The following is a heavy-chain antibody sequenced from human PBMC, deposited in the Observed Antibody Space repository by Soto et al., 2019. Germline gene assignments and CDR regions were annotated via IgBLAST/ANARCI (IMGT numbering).Heavy chain of an antibody. V-gene: IGHV4-34*01. CDR3: ARVSDIVATMEVFDY. D-gene: IGHD5-12*01. CDR1: GGSFSGYY. Sequence: SETLSLTCAVYGGSFSGYYWSWIRQPPGKGLEWIGEINHSGSTNYNPSLKSRVTISVDTSKNQFSLKLSSVTAADTAVYYCARVSDIVATMEVFDYWGQGTPVTVSS. J-gene: IGHJ4*02. CDR2: INHSGST.